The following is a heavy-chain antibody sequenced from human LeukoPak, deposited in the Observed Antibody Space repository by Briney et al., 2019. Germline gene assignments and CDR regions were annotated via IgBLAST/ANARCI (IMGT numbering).Heavy chain of an antibody. J-gene: IGHJ3*02. CDR3: ARAAGLWSIYDAFDI. Sequence: ASVKVSCKASGYTFTSYDINWVRQATGRGLEWMGWMNPNSGNTGYAQKFQGRVTMTRNTSISTAYMELSSLRSEDTAVYYCARAAGLWSIYDAFDIWGQGTMVTVSS. D-gene: IGHD5-18*01. V-gene: IGHV1-8*01. CDR2: MNPNSGNT. CDR1: GYTFTSYD.